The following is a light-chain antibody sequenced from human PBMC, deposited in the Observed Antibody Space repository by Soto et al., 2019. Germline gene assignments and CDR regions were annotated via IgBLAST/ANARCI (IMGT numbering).Light chain of an antibody. Sequence: QSALTQPASGSGSPGQSITISCTGTSSDVENYDLVSWYQHHPGKAPKLIIYEVHKRPSGVSNRFSGSKSGNTASLTISGLQAEDEADYYCCSYAGSSTFVFGTGTKVTVL. V-gene: IGLV2-23*02. CDR2: EVH. J-gene: IGLJ1*01. CDR1: SSDVENYDL. CDR3: CSYAGSSTFV.